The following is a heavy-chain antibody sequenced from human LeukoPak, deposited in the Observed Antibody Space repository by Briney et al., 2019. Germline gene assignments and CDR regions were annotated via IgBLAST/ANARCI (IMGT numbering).Heavy chain of an antibody. CDR3: ARIYGRNFDH. CDR2: IYPSDSDT. V-gene: IGHV5-51*01. D-gene: IGHD1-26*01. CDR1: GYTFSTNW. J-gene: IGHJ4*02. Sequence: GESLKISCKGSGYTFSTNWIGWVRQMPGKGLEWMGIIYPSDSDTTYSPSFQGQVTISVDKSISTAYLQWRSLKASDTAMYYCARIYGRNFDHWGQGTLVTASS.